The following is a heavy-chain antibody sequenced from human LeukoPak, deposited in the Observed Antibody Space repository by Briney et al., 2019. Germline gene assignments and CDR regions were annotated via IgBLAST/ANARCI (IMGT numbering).Heavy chain of an antibody. J-gene: IGHJ3*02. CDR1: GLTFSNYA. D-gene: IGHD6-6*01. CDR2: ISGSGGST. V-gene: IGHV3-23*01. CDR3: AKDRQYSSPSEAFDI. Sequence: GGSLRLSCAASGLTFSNYAMSWVRQAPGKGLEWVSGISGSGGSTYYADSVKGRFTISRDNSKNTLYLQMNSLRAEDTAVYYCAKDRQYSSPSEAFDIWGQGTMVTVSS.